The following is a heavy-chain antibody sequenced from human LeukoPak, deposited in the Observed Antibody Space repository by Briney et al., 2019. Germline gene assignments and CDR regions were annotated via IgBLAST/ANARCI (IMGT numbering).Heavy chain of an antibody. V-gene: IGHV1-18*01. CDR1: GYTFTSYG. CDR3: ARDPPLYDSTGWWFDP. CDR2: IRIYNGNT. J-gene: IGHJ5*02. D-gene: IGHD3-22*01. Sequence: ASVKVSCKASGYTFTSYGLSWVRQAPGQGPEWMGWIRIYNGNTKFAQSFQGRVTLTRDTTTSTAYMELRNLKSDDTAVYFCARDPPLYDSTGWWFDPWGQGTLVTVSS.